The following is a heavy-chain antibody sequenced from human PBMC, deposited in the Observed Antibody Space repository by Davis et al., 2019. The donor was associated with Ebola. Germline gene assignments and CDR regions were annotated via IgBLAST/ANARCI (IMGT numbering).Heavy chain of an antibody. J-gene: IGHJ6*02. CDR1: GYSFTGYY. CDR2: INANSGGT. CDR3: TRDDAKKSSDV. Sequence: ASVTVSCKASGYSFTGYYIHWVRQAPGQGLEWMGWINANSGGTNLAQRFQGRVTLTRDTSISTAYMELRSLRSDDTAVYYCTRDDAKKSSDVWGQGTTVTVSS. V-gene: IGHV1-2*02.